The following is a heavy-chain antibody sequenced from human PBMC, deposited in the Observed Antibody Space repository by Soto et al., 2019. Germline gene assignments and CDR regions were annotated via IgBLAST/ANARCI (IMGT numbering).Heavy chain of an antibody. CDR3: ALGSPQPGTTLPYYSYSSMDV. V-gene: IGHV4-59*12. Sequence: AETLSLTCTVSGVSIRSYYGIWIREPPGKGREGRGYIYYSGSTNYNPSLKSRVTISVDTSKNQSPLQLSPVTAADPAVYYCALGSPQPGTTLPYYSYSSMDVWGKGTTVTVSS. CDR2: IYYSGST. D-gene: IGHD1-7*01. CDR1: GVSIRSYY. J-gene: IGHJ6*03.